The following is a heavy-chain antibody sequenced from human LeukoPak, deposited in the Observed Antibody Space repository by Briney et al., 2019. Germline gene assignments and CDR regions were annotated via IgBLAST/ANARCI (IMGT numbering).Heavy chain of an antibody. Sequence: GASVKVSCKASGYTFSSYYVHWVRQAPGQGLEWMGIINPSGGSTTYAQKFQGRVTVTIDTSTSTGYMELSSLRSEDTAVFYCARQSVRPGASPLFDYWGQGTLVTVSS. J-gene: IGHJ4*02. CDR1: GYTFSSYY. CDR2: INPSGGST. CDR3: ARQSVRPGASPLFDY. V-gene: IGHV1-46*01. D-gene: IGHD1-14*01.